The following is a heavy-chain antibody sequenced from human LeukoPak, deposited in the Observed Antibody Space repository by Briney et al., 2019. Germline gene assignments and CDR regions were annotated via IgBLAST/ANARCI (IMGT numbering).Heavy chain of an antibody. Sequence: GASVKVSCKASGYTFTNYAMNWVRQAPGQGLEWMGWISAYNGNTNYAQKLQGRVTMTTDTSTSTAYMELRSLRSDDTAVYYCARDLIQQWLVRANWFDPWGQGTLVTVSS. CDR1: GYTFTNYA. D-gene: IGHD6-19*01. J-gene: IGHJ5*02. CDR2: ISAYNGNT. V-gene: IGHV1-18*01. CDR3: ARDLIQQWLVRANWFDP.